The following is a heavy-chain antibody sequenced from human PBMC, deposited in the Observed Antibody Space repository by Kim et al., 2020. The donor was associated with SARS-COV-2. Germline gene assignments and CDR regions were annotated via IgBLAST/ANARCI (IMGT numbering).Heavy chain of an antibody. CDR2: IYYSGST. Sequence: SETLSLTCTVSGGSISSSSYYWGWIRQPPGKGLEWIGSIYYSGSTYYNPSLKSRVTISVDTSKNQFSLKLSSVTAADTAVYYCAGEAAAIGHYYYYGMDVWGPGTTVTVPS. J-gene: IGHJ6*02. CDR3: AGEAAAIGHYYYYGMDV. CDR1: GGSISSSSYY. D-gene: IGHD2-2*01. V-gene: IGHV4-39*01.